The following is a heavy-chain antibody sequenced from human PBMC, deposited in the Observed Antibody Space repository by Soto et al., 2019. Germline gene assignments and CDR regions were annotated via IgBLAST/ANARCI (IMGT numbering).Heavy chain of an antibody. Sequence: GGSLRLCCVASGFTFDTYGIHWVRQAPSKGLQWVALISYEGSNTYYADSVRGRFTISRDNSKNTLYQQMNTLRPEDTGLYYCARVTPGNNLYYFSGLDFWGQGTSVTVSS. CDR2: ISYEGSNT. D-gene: IGHD1-1*01. CDR1: GFTFDTYG. V-gene: IGHV3-30-3*01. J-gene: IGHJ6*02. CDR3: ARVTPGNNLYYFSGLDF.